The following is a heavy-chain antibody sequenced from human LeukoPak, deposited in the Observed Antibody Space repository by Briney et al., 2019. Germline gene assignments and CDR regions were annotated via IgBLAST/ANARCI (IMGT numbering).Heavy chain of an antibody. D-gene: IGHD2/OR15-2a*01. CDR3: ARAPSTFYYFDY. J-gene: IGHJ4*02. CDR2: ISAYNGNT. V-gene: IGHV1-18*01. Sequence: ASVKVSCKASAYTFTSYGISWVRQAPGQGLEWMGWISAYNGNTNYAQKLQGRVTMTTDTSTSTAYMELRSLRSDDTAVYYCARAPSTFYYFDYWGQGTLVTVSS. CDR1: AYTFTSYG.